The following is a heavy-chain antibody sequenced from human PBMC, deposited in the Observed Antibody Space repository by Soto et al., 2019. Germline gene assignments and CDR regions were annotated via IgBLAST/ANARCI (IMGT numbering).Heavy chain of an antibody. Sequence: EVRLLESGGGLAQPGGSLRLSCAASGFTFSSSAMNWVRQAPGKGLEWVSSIRVGGGDTFYADSVRGRFTVSRDISGNPLYLQMNSLRAEDTALYYCAKCSVGAVRSSGWCNWFDAWGQGTLVTFSS. D-gene: IGHD6-19*01. V-gene: IGHV3-23*01. CDR1: GFTFSSSA. CDR3: AKCSVGAVRSSGWCNWFDA. J-gene: IGHJ5*02. CDR2: IRVGGGDT.